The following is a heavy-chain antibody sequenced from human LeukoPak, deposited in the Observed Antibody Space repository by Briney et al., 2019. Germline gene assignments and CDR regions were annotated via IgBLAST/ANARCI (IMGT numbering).Heavy chain of an antibody. D-gene: IGHD4-11*01. CDR1: GFTFSSYG. V-gene: IGHV3-30*02. CDR2: IRYDGSNK. CDR3: ARAETTDYYYYMDV. Sequence: PGGSLRLSCAASGFTFSSYGMHWVRQAPGKGLEWVAFIRYDGSNKYYADSVKGRFTISRDNAKNSLYLQMNSLRAEDTAVYYCARAETTDYYYYMDVWGKGTTVTVSS. J-gene: IGHJ6*03.